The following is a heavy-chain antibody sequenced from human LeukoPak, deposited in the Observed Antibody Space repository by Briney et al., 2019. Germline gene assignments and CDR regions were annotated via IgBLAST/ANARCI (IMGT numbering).Heavy chain of an antibody. CDR2: IRYDGSIK. D-gene: IGHD5-12*01. Sequence: GGSLRLSCAVSGFTFSTYGMHWVRQAPGKGLEWVAFIRYDGSIKHYADSVRGRFIISRDNSKNTLYLQMNSLRAEDTAVYYCARGPSGYHNTGGQGTLVTVSS. V-gene: IGHV3-30*02. CDR3: ARGPSGYHNT. CDR1: GFTFSTYG. J-gene: IGHJ4*02.